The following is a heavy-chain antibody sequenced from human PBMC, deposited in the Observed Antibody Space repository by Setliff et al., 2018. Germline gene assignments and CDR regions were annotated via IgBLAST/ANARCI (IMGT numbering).Heavy chain of an antibody. CDR1: GGSIRSSTHY. CDR3: ARALDSGTYYNLYPYYMDV. D-gene: IGHD1-26*01. Sequence: SETLSLTCTVSGGSIRSSTHYWGWIRQPPGKGLEWIGTIYYSGLTYYTPSLRSRATISVDTSKNRFSLQLSSVTAADTAVYYCARALDSGTYYNLYPYYMDVWGKGTTVTVSS. V-gene: IGHV4-39*02. J-gene: IGHJ6*03. CDR2: IYYSGLT.